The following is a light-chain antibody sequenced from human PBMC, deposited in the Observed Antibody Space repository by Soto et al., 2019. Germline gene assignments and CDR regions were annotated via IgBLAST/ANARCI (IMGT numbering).Light chain of an antibody. CDR1: QSVSSSY. CDR3: QQYGNSPPT. J-gene: IGKJ1*01. CDR2: DAS. V-gene: IGKV3-20*01. Sequence: EIVLTQSPGTLSFAPGERASLSCRPSQSVSSSYLAWYQQIPGQAPRLLINDASRRATGIPDRVSGSGSGTDFTLTISRLEPEDFAVYYCQQYGNSPPTFGQGTKVDIK.